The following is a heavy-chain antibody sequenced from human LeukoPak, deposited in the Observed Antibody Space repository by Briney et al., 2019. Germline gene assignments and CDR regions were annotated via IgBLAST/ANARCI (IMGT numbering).Heavy chain of an antibody. Sequence: GGSLRLSCAASGFTFSHYAMSWVRQAPGKGLEWVSGISGSGGSTYYADSVKGRFTISRDNSKNTLYLQMNSLRAEDTAVYYCAKDIGITIFGVVIHNWFDPWGQGTLVTVSS. V-gene: IGHV3-23*01. CDR3: AKDIGITIFGVVIHNWFDP. CDR1: GFTFSHYA. CDR2: ISGSGGST. J-gene: IGHJ5*02. D-gene: IGHD3-3*01.